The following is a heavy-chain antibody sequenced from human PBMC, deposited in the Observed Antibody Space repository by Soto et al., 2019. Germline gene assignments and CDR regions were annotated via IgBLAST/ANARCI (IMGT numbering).Heavy chain of an antibody. V-gene: IGHV3-74*01. Sequence: EVQLVESGGDFVQPGGSLRLSCVASGFAFSSHWMYWVRQAPGKGLVWVSRINSDGTITTYADSVQGRFTISRDNAKNTLYLQINSLRVEDTALYYCVRDPDQYSYYGLDVWGQGTTVIVS. CDR1: GFAFSSHW. CDR3: VRDPDQYSYYGLDV. CDR2: INSDGTIT. D-gene: IGHD2-15*01. J-gene: IGHJ6*02.